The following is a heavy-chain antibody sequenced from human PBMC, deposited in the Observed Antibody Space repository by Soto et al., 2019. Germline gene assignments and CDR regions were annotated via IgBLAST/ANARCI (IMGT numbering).Heavy chain of an antibody. CDR1: GGSIINGDYY. CDR3: ARLVYDSSGYRPG. J-gene: IGHJ4*02. Sequence: SETLSLTCTVSGGSIINGDYYWSWIRQPPGKGLEWIGYIYYSGNTYYNPSLKSRVMISVDTSKNQFSLNLSSVTAADTAVYYCARLVYDSSGYRPGWGQGTLVTVS. D-gene: IGHD3-22*01. CDR2: IYYSGNT. V-gene: IGHV4-30-4*01.